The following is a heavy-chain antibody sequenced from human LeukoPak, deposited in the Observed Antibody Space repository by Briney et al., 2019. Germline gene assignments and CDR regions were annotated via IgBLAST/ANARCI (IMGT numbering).Heavy chain of an antibody. CDR2: ITIRGGST. J-gene: IGHJ4*02. CDR3: VRHSSGYYFPFDS. D-gene: IGHD3-22*01. V-gene: IGHV3-23*01. Sequence: GGSLRLSCVASGFTFSNYAMSWVRQAPGKGLEWVSGITIRGGSTYYADSVKGRFTISRDNSKDTLYLQMNSLRVEDTAVYHCVRHSSGYYFPFDSWGQGTLVTVSS. CDR1: GFTFSNYA.